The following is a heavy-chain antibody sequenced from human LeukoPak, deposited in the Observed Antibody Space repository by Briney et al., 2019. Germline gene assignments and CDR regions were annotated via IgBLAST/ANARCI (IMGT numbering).Heavy chain of an antibody. Sequence: GGSLRLSCAASGFTFSSYSMNWVRQAPGKGLEWVSSISSSSSYIYYADSVKGRFTISRDNAKNSLYLQMNSLRAEDTAVYYCAKDYYDSSGDSGYFDYWAREPWSPSPQ. CDR3: AKDYYDSSGDSGYFDY. CDR1: GFTFSSYS. D-gene: IGHD3-22*01. J-gene: IGHJ4*02. CDR2: ISSSSSYI. V-gene: IGHV3-21*01.